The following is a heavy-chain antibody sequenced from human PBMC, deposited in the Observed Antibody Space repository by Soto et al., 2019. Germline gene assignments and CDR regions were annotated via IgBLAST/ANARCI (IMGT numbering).Heavy chain of an antibody. CDR2: IYSGGST. V-gene: IGHV3-53*01. Sequence: LRLSCAGSGFIVSSYYMSWVRQAPGKGLEWISVIYSGGSTYYADSVKGRFTISRDNSENTLYLQLNSLRAEDTAVYYCAKSGGNGWFADAFDVWGQGTMVTVSS. CDR1: GFIVSSYY. D-gene: IGHD6-19*01. J-gene: IGHJ3*01. CDR3: AKSGGNGWFADAFDV.